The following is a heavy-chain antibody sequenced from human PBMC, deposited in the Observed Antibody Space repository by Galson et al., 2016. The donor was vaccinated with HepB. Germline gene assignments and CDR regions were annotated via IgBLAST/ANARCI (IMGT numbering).Heavy chain of an antibody. CDR2: ISDDERNK. V-gene: IGHV3-30*03. CDR3: ARDLHGSWSSDY. Sequence: SLRLSCAASGFTFSSYAMHWVRQAPGKGLEWVAAISDDERNKYYGDAAKGRFAISRDQSKNTVFLQMNSLRAEDTAVYYCARDLHGSWSSDYWGQGTLVTVPS. J-gene: IGHJ4*02. D-gene: IGHD6-13*01. CDR1: GFTFSSYA.